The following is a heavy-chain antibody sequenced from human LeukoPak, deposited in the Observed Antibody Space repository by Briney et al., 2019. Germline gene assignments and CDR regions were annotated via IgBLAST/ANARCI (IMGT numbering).Heavy chain of an antibody. V-gene: IGHV4-59*01. CDR3: ARDRDCTNGVCYGDYYYMDV. D-gene: IGHD2-8*01. J-gene: IGHJ6*03. Sequence: PSETLSLTCTVSGGSISSYYWSWPRQPPGKGLEGIGYIYYSGSTNYNPSLKSRVTISVDTSKNQFSLKLSSVTAADTAVYYCARDRDCTNGVCYGDYYYMDVWGKGTTVTVS. CDR1: GGSISSYY. CDR2: IYYSGST.